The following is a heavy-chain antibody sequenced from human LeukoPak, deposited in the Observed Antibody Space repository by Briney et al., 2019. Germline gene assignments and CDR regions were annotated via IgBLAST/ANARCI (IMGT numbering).Heavy chain of an antibody. Sequence: PGESLKISCKASGCSFTNYWIGWVRQMPGKGLEWMGIIYPGDSETRYSPSFQDKVTISVDRSIDTAYLQWSSLKASDTAMYYCARRVEMATNHPYFDYWGQGTQVTVSS. D-gene: IGHD5-24*01. V-gene: IGHV5-51*01. J-gene: IGHJ4*02. CDR2: IYPGDSET. CDR3: ARRVEMATNHPYFDY. CDR1: GCSFTNYW.